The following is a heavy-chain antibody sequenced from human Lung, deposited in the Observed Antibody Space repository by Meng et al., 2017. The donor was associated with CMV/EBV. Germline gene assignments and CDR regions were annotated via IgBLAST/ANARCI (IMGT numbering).Heavy chain of an antibody. J-gene: IGHJ4*01. CDR3: TTGRGGYNAEDY. Sequence: QLVESGVGLIKPGGSLSFSCEVSGLNFKHSWMSWVRQAPGKGPEWVALIKSKVDGGTTDYAAPVRGRFTFSRDDSKSTIYLQMNNVKTEDTAVYYCTTGRGGYNAEDYWGHGTLVTVSS. CDR1: GLNFKHSW. D-gene: IGHD1-1*01. V-gene: IGHV3-15*01. CDR2: IKSKVDGGTT.